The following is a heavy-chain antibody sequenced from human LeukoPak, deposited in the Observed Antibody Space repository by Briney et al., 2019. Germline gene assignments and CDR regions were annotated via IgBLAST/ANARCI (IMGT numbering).Heavy chain of an antibody. CDR1: GFTFSSYA. Sequence: GGSLRFSCAASGFTFSSYAMSWVRQAPGKGLECVSPISGSGGSTYYADCVKGRFTISRDNSKNTLYLQMNSLRAEDTAVYYCAKDGALVVPAAMSYWGQGTLVTVSS. J-gene: IGHJ4*02. V-gene: IGHV3-23*01. D-gene: IGHD2-2*01. CDR3: AKDGALVVPAAMSY. CDR2: ISGSGGST.